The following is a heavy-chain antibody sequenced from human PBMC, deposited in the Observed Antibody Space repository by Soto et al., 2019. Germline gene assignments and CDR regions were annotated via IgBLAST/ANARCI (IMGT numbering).Heavy chain of an antibody. CDR1: GGSISGSGYY. Sequence: SETLSLTCTVSGGSISGSGYYWGWIRQPPGKGLEWIGSIFFTGSTSCNPSLKSRVSMSVDTSKKQFSLKLSSVTAADTAVYYCARDYGGNSGYMLTPDYWGQGVLVTVSS. CDR3: ARDYGGNSGYMLTPDY. CDR2: IFFTGST. J-gene: IGHJ4*02. V-gene: IGHV4-39*07. D-gene: IGHD4-17*01.